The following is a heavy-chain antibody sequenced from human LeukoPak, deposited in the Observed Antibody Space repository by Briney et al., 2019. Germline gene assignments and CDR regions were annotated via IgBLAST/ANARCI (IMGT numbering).Heavy chain of an antibody. V-gene: IGHV3-23*01. D-gene: IGHD2-15*01. CDR1: GFTFSNYA. CDR2: STGSGGDA. J-gene: IGHJ4*02. Sequence: GGSLRLSCAASGFTFSNYAMNGVRKAPGKGLEWGSSSTGSGGDAYYADSVKGRFTISRDNPKNTLDLQMNSLRAEDTAVYYCAKGLKGCSGSSCYYFFDFWGQGALITVSS. CDR3: AKGLKGCSGSSCYYFFDF.